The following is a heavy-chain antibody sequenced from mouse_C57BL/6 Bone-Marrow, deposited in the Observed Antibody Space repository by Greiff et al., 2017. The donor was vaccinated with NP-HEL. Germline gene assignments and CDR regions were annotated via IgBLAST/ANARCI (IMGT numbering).Heavy chain of an antibody. D-gene: IGHD1-1*01. CDR3: ARCYYYGSSLYAMDY. CDR1: GYSFTGYY. Sequence: VQLKESGPELVKPGASVKISCKASGYSFTGYYMNWVKQSPEKSLEWIGEINPSTGGTTYNQKFKAKATLTVDKSSSTAYMQLKSLTSEDSAVYYCARCYYYGSSLYAMDYWGQGTSVTVSS. CDR2: INPSTGGT. V-gene: IGHV1-42*01. J-gene: IGHJ4*01.